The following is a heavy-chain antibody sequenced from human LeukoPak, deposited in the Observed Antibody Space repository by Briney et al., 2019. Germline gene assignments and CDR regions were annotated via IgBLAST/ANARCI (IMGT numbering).Heavy chain of an antibody. CDR3: ARVIGPSQWLVGGYFDF. V-gene: IGHV3-7*04. CDR1: GFTFSSYW. J-gene: IGHJ4*02. Sequence: EPGGSLRLSCAASGFTFSSYWMSWVRQAPGKGLEWVANINQDGSEKDYVDSVKGRFTISRDNAKNSLYLQMNTLRAEDTAVYYCARVIGPSQWLVGGYFDFWAQGTLVTVSS. CDR2: INQDGSEK. D-gene: IGHD6-19*01.